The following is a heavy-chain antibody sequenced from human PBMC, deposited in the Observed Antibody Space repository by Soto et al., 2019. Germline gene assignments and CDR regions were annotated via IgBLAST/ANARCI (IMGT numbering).Heavy chain of an antibody. CDR2: IWYDGSNK. CDR3: ARTYNRYCSSTSCYTKYYYYGLDV. CDR1: GFTFSSYG. J-gene: IGHJ6*02. Sequence: RRLSCAASGFTFSSYGMHWVRQAPGKGLEWVAVIWYDGSNKYYADSVKGRFTISRDNSKNTLYLQMNSLRDEDTAVYYCARTYNRYCSSTSCYTKYYYYGLDVWGQGTRVTVSS. V-gene: IGHV3-33*01. D-gene: IGHD2-2*02.